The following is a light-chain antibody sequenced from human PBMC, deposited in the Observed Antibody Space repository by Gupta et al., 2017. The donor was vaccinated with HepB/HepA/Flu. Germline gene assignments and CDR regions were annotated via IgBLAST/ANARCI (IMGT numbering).Light chain of an antibody. CDR3: QVLDRTDDPSV. CDR2: YDR. CDR1: NIGSKS. Sequence: SVLTQPPSVSVAPGKTARITGGTNNIGSKSVHWYQPKPGQAPVLIIYYDRDRPSGFPERFSGSNPGNRATLTISWVEAGDEADYSSQVLDRTDDPSVFGSGTKVTVL. V-gene: IGLV3-21*04. J-gene: IGLJ1*01.